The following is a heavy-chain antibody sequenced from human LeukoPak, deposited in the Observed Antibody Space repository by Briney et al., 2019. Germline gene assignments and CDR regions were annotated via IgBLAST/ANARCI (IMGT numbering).Heavy chain of an antibody. CDR3: ARTRLVANAFDI. CDR2: INHSGST. V-gene: IGHV4-34*01. J-gene: IGHJ3*02. CDR1: GGSFSGYY. Sequence: PSETLSLTCAVYGGSFSGYYWSWIRQPPGKGLEWIGEINHSGSTNYNPSLKSRVTISVDTSKNQFSLKLSSVTAADTAVYYCARTRLVANAFDIWGQGTMVTVSS. D-gene: IGHD3-9*01.